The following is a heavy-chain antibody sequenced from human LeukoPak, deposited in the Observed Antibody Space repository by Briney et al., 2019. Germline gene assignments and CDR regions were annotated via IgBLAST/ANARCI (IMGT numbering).Heavy chain of an antibody. CDR3: ARVPLNYGGNSDDWFDP. CDR1: GYTFTGYY. Sequence: ASVKVSCKASGYTFTGYYMHWVRQAPGQGLEWMGWINPNSGGTNYAQKFQGRVTMTRDTSISTAYMELSRLRSDDTAVYYCARVPLNYGGNSDDWFDPWGQGTLVTVSS. CDR2: INPNSGGT. J-gene: IGHJ5*02. V-gene: IGHV1-2*02. D-gene: IGHD4-23*01.